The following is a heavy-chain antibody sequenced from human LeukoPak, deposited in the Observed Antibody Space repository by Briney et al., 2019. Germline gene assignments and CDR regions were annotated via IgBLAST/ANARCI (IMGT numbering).Heavy chain of an antibody. CDR3: ARSLYYYGSGSTIIYYMDV. V-gene: IGHV5-51*01. D-gene: IGHD3-10*01. Sequence: GESLKISCKGSGYSFTSYWIGWVRQMPGKGLEWMGIIYPGDSDTRYSPSFQGQVTISADKSISTAYLQWSSLKASDTAMYYCARSLYYYGSGSTIIYYMDVWGKGTTVTVSS. J-gene: IGHJ6*03. CDR2: IYPGDSDT. CDR1: GYSFTSYW.